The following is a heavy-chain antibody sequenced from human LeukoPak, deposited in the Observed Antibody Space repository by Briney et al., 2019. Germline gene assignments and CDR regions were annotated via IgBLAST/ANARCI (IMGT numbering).Heavy chain of an antibody. J-gene: IGHJ5*02. D-gene: IGHD3-3*01. CDR1: GGSLNGHY. CDR3: AKNGQSGFSFDP. V-gene: IGHV4-34*01. CDR2: GSESGGT. Sequence: SETLSLTCAVYGGSLNGHYWSWIRQPPGKGLEWIGEGSESGGTKFNPSLKSRVTISADTSKNQFSLKLNSMTAADTAVYYCAKNGQSGFSFDPWGQGTLVTVSS.